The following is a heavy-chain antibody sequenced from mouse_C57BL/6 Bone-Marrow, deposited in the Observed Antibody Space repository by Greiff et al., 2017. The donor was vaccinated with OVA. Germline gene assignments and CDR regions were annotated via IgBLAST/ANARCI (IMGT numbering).Heavy chain of an antibody. Sequence: EVKLQESGGGLVQPGGSMKLSCVASGFTFSNYWMNWVRQSPEKGLEWVAQIRLKSDNYATHYAESVKGRFTISRDESKSSVYLQMNNLRAEDTGIYYCAALTVVATDYFDYWGQGTTLTVSS. J-gene: IGHJ2*01. D-gene: IGHD1-1*01. CDR2: IRLKSDNYAT. V-gene: IGHV6-3*01. CDR1: GFTFSNYW. CDR3: AALTVVATDYFDY.